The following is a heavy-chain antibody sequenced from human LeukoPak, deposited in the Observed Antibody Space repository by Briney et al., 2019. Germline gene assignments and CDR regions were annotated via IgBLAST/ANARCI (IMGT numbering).Heavy chain of an antibody. Sequence: SVKVSCKASGGTFSSYAISWVRQAPGQGLEWMGGVIPIFGTANYAQKFQGRVTITADESTSTAYMELSSLRSEDTAVYYCASRAGYSGYDYDYWGQGTLVTVSS. D-gene: IGHD5-12*01. CDR1: GGTFSSYA. CDR2: VIPIFGTA. J-gene: IGHJ4*02. V-gene: IGHV1-69*13. CDR3: ASRAGYSGYDYDY.